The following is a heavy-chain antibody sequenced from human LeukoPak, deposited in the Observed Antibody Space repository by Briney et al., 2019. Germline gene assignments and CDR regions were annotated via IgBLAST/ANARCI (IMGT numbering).Heavy chain of an antibody. CDR1: GFTFSSYG. Sequence: PGKSLRLSCAASGFTFSSYGMHWVRQAPGKGLEWVAVVSSDGSIKYYADSGKGRFTISRDTSKNTVYLQMNSLGTEDTAFYYCARGYSSSWLGYFDYWGHGTLVTVSS. D-gene: IGHD6-13*01. CDR2: VSSDGSIK. V-gene: IGHV3-30*03. CDR3: ARGYSSSWLGYFDY. J-gene: IGHJ4*01.